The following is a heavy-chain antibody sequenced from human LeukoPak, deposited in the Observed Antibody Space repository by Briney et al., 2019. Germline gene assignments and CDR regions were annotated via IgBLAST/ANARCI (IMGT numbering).Heavy chain of an antibody. CDR3: NTDINTIYDNVY. Sequence: GGSLRLSCAASGLSFSGAWMTWVRQCPGKGLEWVGLIRSRNEGETAAYAAPVRGRFIISRDDSRKTIYLQMNSLKTEDTAVYYCNTDINTIYDNVYWGQGTLVTVSS. V-gene: IGHV3-15*01. D-gene: IGHD3-9*01. CDR1: GLSFSGAW. J-gene: IGHJ4*02. CDR2: IRSRNEGETA.